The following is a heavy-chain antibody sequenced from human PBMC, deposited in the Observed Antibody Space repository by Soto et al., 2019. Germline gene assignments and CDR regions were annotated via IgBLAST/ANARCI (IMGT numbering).Heavy chain of an antibody. D-gene: IGHD2-2*01. CDR1: GFTFRSYA. CDR3: AKWVYCSSTSCYFDY. Sequence: GGSLRLSCAASGFTFRSYAMSWVRQAPGKGLEWVSAISGSGGSTYYADSVQGRFTISRDNSKNTLYLQMDSLRAEDTAVYYCAKWVYCSSTSCYFDYWGQGTLVTVSS. V-gene: IGHV3-23*01. J-gene: IGHJ4*02. CDR2: ISGSGGST.